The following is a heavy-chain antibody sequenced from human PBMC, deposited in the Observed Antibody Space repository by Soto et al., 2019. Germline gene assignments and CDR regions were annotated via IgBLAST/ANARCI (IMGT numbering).Heavy chain of an antibody. D-gene: IGHD3-3*01. V-gene: IGHV3-23*01. CDR1: GFTFSSYA. CDR3: AKGDGVPGAKTYDEPFFDY. J-gene: IGHJ4*02. CDR2: ISGSGGST. Sequence: GGSLRLSCAASGFTFSSYAMSWVRQAPGKGLEWVSAISGSGGSTYYADSVKGRFTISRDNSKNTLYLQMNSLRAEDTAVYYCAKGDGVPGAKTYDEPFFDYWGQGTLVTVSS.